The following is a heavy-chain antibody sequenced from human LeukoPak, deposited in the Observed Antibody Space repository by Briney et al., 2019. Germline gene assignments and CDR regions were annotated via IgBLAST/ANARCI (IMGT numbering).Heavy chain of an antibody. V-gene: IGHV3-7*04. CDR3: TRVGYIDEGIDY. CDR1: GFTFSGFG. J-gene: IGHJ4*02. Sequence: PGKSLRLSCAASGFTFSGFGMHWVRQAPGKGLEWVANIKQDGSKKSYVDSVKGRFTISRDNAKNSLYLQMNSLRAEDTAIYYCTRVGYIDEGIDYWGQGTLVTVSS. CDR2: IKQDGSKK. D-gene: IGHD5-24*01.